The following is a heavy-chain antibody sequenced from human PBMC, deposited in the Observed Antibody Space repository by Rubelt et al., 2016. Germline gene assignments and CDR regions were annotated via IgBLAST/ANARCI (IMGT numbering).Heavy chain of an antibody. Sequence: QLQLQESGPGLVKPSETLSLTCTVSGGSISSSSYYWGWIRQPPGKGLEWIGSIYYTESTSYNPSLKRRVTISVDTSKNQFSRKLSSGTAADTAGYYCAREGGVSGSYFFDYWGQGTLVTVSS. J-gene: IGHJ4*02. CDR2: IYYTEST. CDR1: GGSISSSSYY. CDR3: AREGGVSGSYFFDY. V-gene: IGHV4-39*02. D-gene: IGHD3-10*01.